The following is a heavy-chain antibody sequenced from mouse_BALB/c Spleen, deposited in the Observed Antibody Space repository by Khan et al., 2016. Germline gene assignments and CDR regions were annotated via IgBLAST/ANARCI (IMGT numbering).Heavy chain of an antibody. D-gene: IGHD1-1*01. CDR3: ARGAYYGSSYPYAMDY. Sequence: EVQLQESGPGLVKPSQSLSLTCTVTGYSITSDYAWNWIRQFPGNKLEWMGYISYSGSTSYNPSLKSRISITRDTSKNQFFLQLNSVTTEDTATXYCARGAYYGSSYPYAMDYWGQGTSCTVAS. J-gene: IGHJ4*01. CDR2: ISYSGST. V-gene: IGHV3-2*02. CDR1: GYSITSDYA.